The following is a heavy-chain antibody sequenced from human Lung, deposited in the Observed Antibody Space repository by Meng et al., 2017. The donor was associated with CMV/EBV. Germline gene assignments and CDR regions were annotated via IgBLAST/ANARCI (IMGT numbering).Heavy chain of an antibody. J-gene: IGHJ4*02. D-gene: IGHD2-2*01. CDR1: SDSITNYF. Sequence: QEQLHESGPRLVKPSEPLSVTCIVSSDSITNYFWSWVRQPAGKGLEWIGRLYPDGSTDYNPSLSSRLTLSLDTSKIRFSLKLRSVTAADTAIYYCARTPVRFCNTHMCYAFDYWGQGALVTVSS. CDR3: ARTPVRFCNTHMCYAFDY. CDR2: LYPDGST. V-gene: IGHV4-4*07.